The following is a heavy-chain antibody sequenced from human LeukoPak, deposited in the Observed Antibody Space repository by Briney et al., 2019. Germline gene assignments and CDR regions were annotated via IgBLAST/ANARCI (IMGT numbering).Heavy chain of an antibody. D-gene: IGHD3-16*01. CDR2: INHSGST. V-gene: IGHV4-34*01. Sequence: SETLSLTYAVYGGSFSGYYWSWIRQPPGKGLEWIGEINHSGSTNYNPSLKSRVTISVDTSKNQFSLKLSSVTAADTAVYYCARVGPSGALDYWGQGTLVTVSS. CDR1: GGSFSGYY. J-gene: IGHJ4*02. CDR3: ARVGPSGALDY.